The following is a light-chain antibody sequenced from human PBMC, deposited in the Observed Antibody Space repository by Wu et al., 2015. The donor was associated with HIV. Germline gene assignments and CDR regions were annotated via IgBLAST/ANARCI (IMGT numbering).Light chain of an antibody. CDR1: QSISSY. Sequence: DIQMTQSPSSLSASVGDRVTITCRASQSISSYLNWYQQKPGKAPKLLIYGASSLQSGVPSRFSGSGSATDFTLTISSLQPEDFATYYCQQSYSTPLTFGLGTKVEIK. J-gene: IGKJ1*01. V-gene: IGKV1-39*01. CDR3: QQSYSTPLT. CDR2: GAS.